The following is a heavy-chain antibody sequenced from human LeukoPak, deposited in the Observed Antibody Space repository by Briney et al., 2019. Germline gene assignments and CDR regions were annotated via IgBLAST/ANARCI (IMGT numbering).Heavy chain of an antibody. J-gene: IGHJ6*02. D-gene: IGHD2-21*02. V-gene: IGHV1-46*01. CDR1: GYTFTTYY. CDR2: MDPSGGGT. CDR3: ARQDPRFCGGDCLSSNFYYGLDV. Sequence: ASVKVSCKASGYTFTTYYKHWVRQAPGQGLEWMGIMDPSGGGTTYAQKFQGRLTMTWDTSTSTVYMELSCLTSEDSAIYFCARQDPRFCGGDCLSSNFYYGLDVWGQGTTITVSS.